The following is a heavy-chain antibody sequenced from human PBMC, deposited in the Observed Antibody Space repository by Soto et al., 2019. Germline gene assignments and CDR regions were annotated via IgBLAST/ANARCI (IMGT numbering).Heavy chain of an antibody. Sequence: GGSLRLSCAASGFTFSDYYMSWIRQAPGKGLEWVSYISSSGSTIYYADSVKGRFTISRDNAKNSLYLQMNSLRAEDTAVYYCARVNNYGYYDPYFDYWGQGTPVTVSS. J-gene: IGHJ4*02. CDR2: ISSSGSTI. CDR1: GFTFSDYY. V-gene: IGHV3-11*01. D-gene: IGHD4-17*01. CDR3: ARVNNYGYYDPYFDY.